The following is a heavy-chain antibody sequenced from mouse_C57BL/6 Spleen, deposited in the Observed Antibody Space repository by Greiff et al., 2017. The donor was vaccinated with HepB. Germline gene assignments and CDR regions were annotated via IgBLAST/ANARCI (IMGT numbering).Heavy chain of an antibody. V-gene: IGHV1-59*01. CDR3: ARRDYYGSSFQYYFDY. D-gene: IGHD1-1*01. J-gene: IGHJ2*01. CDR1: GYTFTSYW. CDR2: IDPSDSYT. Sequence: VQLQQPGAELVRPGPSVKLSCKASGYTFTSYWMHWVKQRPGQGLEWIGVIDPSDSYTNYNQKFKGKATLTVDTSSSTAYMQLSSLTSEDSAVYYCARRDYYGSSFQYYFDYWGQGTTLTVSS.